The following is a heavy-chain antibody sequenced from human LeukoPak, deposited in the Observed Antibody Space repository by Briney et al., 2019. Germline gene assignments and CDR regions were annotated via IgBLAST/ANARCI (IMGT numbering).Heavy chain of an antibody. Sequence: ASVKVSCKASGYTFTSYYMHWVRQAPGQGLEWMGIINPSGGSTSYAQKFQGRVTMTRDTSTSTVYMELSSLRSEDTAVYYCARGIAAAGIRWPDWFDPWGQGTLVTVSS. CDR3: ARGIAAAGIRWPDWFDP. CDR1: GYTFTSYY. CDR2: INPSGGST. V-gene: IGHV1-46*01. J-gene: IGHJ5*02. D-gene: IGHD6-13*01.